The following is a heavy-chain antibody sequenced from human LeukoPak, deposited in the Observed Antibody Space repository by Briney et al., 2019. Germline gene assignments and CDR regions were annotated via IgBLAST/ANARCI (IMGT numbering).Heavy chain of an antibody. V-gene: IGHV3-11*06. D-gene: IGHD6-13*01. J-gene: IGHJ6*03. Sequence: YADSVKGRFTISRDNAKNSLYLQMNSLRAEDTAVYYCARARSSSWYGDYYYYYYMDVWGKGTTVTVSS. CDR3: ARARSSSWYGDYYYYYYMDV.